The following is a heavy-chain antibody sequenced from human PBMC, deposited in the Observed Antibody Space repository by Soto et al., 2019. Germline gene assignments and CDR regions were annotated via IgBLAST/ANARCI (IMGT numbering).Heavy chain of an antibody. CDR2: IYWDDTK. V-gene: IGHV2-5*02. J-gene: IGHJ4*02. D-gene: IGHD1-26*01. CDR1: GFSLPTDRVG. CDR3: AHAYGGRSLF. Sequence: QITLKESGPPLVKPTQTLTLTCTFSGFSLPTDRVGVGWIRQPPGKALEWLAVIYWDDTKTYRPSLKSRLTIPKHTSKNQVALTMTDMDHVDTATYYCAHAYGGRSLFWGQGTLVTVSS.